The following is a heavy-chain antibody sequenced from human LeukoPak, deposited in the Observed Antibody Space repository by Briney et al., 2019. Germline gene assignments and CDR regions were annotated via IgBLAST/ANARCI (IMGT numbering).Heavy chain of an antibody. V-gene: IGHV1-2*06. D-gene: IGHD2-21*01. CDR1: GYTFTGYY. CDR2: INPNSGGT. J-gene: IGHJ4*02. Sequence: ASVKVSCKASGYTFTGYYMHWVRQAPGQGLEWMGRINPNSGGTNYAQKFQGRVTMTRYTSISTAYMELSRLRFDDTAVYYCARDHVGRVSQLLAVAIDYWGQGTLVTVSS. CDR3: ARDHVGRVSQLLAVAIDY.